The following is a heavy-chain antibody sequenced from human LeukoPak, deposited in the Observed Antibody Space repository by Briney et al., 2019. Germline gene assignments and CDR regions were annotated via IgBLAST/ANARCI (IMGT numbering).Heavy chain of an antibody. J-gene: IGHJ5*02. CDR2: ISYDGGNK. Sequence: GGSLRLSCAASGFTFNNYVMHWVRQAPGKGLEWVALISYDGGNKYYADSVRGRFTISRDNPKNTLYLQMNSLRAEDTAVYYCARLYGTYPGWFDPWGQGTLVTVSS. CDR1: GFTFNNYV. CDR3: ARLYGTYPGWFDP. V-gene: IGHV3-30*03. D-gene: IGHD4-17*01.